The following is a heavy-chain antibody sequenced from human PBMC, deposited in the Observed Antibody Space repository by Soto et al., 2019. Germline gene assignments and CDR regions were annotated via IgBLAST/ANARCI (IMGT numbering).Heavy chain of an antibody. V-gene: IGHV3-48*03. D-gene: IGHD1-1*01. J-gene: IGHJ4*02. CDR1: GFTSSSYE. Sequence: PGGSLRLSCAASGFTSSSYEMNWVRQAPGQGLEWVSYISNSGTTIYYADSVKGRFTISRDNAKNSLYLQMNGLRPEDTAVYYCARKASDDLDYWGQGTLVTVSS. CDR3: ARKASDDLDY. CDR2: ISNSGTTI.